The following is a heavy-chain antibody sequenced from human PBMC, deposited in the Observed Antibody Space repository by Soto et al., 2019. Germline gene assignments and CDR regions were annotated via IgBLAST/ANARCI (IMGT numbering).Heavy chain of an antibody. Sequence: QVQLQQWGAGLLKPSETLSLTCAVYGGSFSGYSWTWIRQSPGKGREWIGQINDGGSANYNPSLKSRVTISVATSNNEFFLELSSVTAADTAVYYCARGLFSETLYSGGWYFFDYWGQGTLVTVSS. CDR3: ARGLFSETLYSGGWYFFDY. V-gene: IGHV4-34*01. CDR2: INDGGSA. CDR1: GGSFSGYS. D-gene: IGHD3-10*01. J-gene: IGHJ4*02.